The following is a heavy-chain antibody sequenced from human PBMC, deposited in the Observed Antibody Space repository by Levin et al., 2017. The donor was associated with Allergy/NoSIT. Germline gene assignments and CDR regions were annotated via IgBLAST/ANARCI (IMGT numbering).Heavy chain of an antibody. CDR1: GFTFDDYA. V-gene: IGHV3-9*01. J-gene: IGHJ4*02. D-gene: IGHD6-13*01. Sequence: SLKISCAASGFTFDDYAMHWVRQAPGKGLEWVSGISWNSGSIGYADSVKGRFTISRDNAKNSLYLQMNSLRAEDTALYYCAKSVRSVAAAGNFDYWGQGTLVTVSS. CDR2: ISWNSGSI. CDR3: AKSVRSVAAAGNFDY.